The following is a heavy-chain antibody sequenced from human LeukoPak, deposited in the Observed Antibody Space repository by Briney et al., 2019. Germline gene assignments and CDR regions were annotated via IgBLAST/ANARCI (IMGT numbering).Heavy chain of an antibody. Sequence: ASVKVSCKASGYTFTSYDINWVRQATGQGLEWMGWMNPNSGNTGYAQKFQGRVTITRNTSISTAYMELSSLRSDDTAVYYCGRGRWSATGSPQFDHWGQATLVTVSS. J-gene: IGHJ5*02. D-gene: IGHD2-8*02. V-gene: IGHV1-8*03. CDR1: GYTFTSYD. CDR3: GRGRWSATGSPQFDH. CDR2: MNPNSGNT.